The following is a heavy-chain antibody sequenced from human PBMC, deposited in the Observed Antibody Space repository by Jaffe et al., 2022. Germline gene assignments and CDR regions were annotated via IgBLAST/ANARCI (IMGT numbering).Heavy chain of an antibody. Sequence: EVQLLESGGGLVQPGGSLRLSCAASGFTFSSYAMSWVRQAPGKGLEWVSAISGSGGSTYYADSVKGRFTISRDNSKNTLYLQMNSLRAEDTAVYYCAKDYVGNIVATISQRGPGYDAFDIWGQGTMVTVSS. J-gene: IGHJ3*02. CDR3: AKDYVGNIVATISQRGPGYDAFDI. V-gene: IGHV3-23*01. CDR2: ISGSGGST. D-gene: IGHD5-12*01. CDR1: GFTFSSYA.